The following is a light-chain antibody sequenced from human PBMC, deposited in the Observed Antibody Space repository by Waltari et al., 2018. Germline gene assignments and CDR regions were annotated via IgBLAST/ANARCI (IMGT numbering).Light chain of an antibody. CDR1: QSVSRA. CDR3: QHYVRLPAT. CDR2: GAS. Sequence: EIVLTQSPDSLSSSPGERVTLSCRASQSVSRALAWYRQKPGQAPRLLIFGASNRATGIPDRFSGSGSETDFSLTISRLEPEDFAVYYCQHYVRLPATFGRGTKVEIK. V-gene: IGKV3-20*01. J-gene: IGKJ1*01.